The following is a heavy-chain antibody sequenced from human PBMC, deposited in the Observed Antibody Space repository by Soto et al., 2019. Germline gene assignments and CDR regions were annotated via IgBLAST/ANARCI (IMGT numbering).Heavy chain of an antibody. J-gene: IGHJ6*02. CDR2: TYYRSKWYN. CDR3: ARHYYGSGSYYGGYYYYYGMDV. CDR1: GDSVSSNSAA. D-gene: IGHD3-10*01. V-gene: IGHV6-1*01. Sequence: SQTLSLTCAISGDSVSSNSAAWNWIRQSPSRGLEWLGRTYYRSKWYNDYAVSVKSRITINPDTSKNQFSLQLNSVTPEDTAVYYCARHYYGSGSYYGGYYYYYGMDVWGQGTTVIVSS.